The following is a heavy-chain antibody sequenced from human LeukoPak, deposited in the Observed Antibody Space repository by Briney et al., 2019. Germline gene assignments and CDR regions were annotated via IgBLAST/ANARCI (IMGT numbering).Heavy chain of an antibody. J-gene: IGHJ6*03. V-gene: IGHV4-4*07. D-gene: IGHD3-10*01. Sequence: PSETLSHTCTVSGGSISSYYWSWIRQPAGKGLEWIGRIYTSGSTNYNPSLKSRVTMSVDTSKNQFSLKLSSVTAADTAVYYCAGVDYYGSGSTYYYYMDVWGKGTTVTISS. CDR1: GGSISSYY. CDR3: AGVDYYGSGSTYYYYMDV. CDR2: IYTSGST.